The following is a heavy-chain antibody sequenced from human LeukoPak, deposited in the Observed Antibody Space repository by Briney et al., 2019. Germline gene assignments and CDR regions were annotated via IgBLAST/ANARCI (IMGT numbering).Heavy chain of an antibody. CDR1: GGTFSSYA. Sequence: GASVKVSCKASGGTFSSYAIGWVRQAPGQGLEWMGGIIPIFGTANYAQKFQGRVTITADESTSTAYMELSSLRSEDTAVYYCARDLVEQQLVDYYYYYGMDVWGQGTTVTVSS. J-gene: IGHJ6*02. V-gene: IGHV1-69*13. CDR2: IIPIFGTA. CDR3: ARDLVEQQLVDYYYYYGMDV. D-gene: IGHD6-13*01.